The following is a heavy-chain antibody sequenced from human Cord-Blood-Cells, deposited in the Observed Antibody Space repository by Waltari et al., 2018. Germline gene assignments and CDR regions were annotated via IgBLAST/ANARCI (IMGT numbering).Heavy chain of an antibody. D-gene: IGHD4-17*01. CDR2: INHSGST. J-gene: IGHJ6*02. CDR1: GGSFSGYY. Sequence: QVQLQQWGAGLLKPSETLSLTCAVYGGSFSGYYWRWIRQPPGKGLEWIGEINHSGSTNYNPSLKSRVTISVDTSKNQFSLKLSSVTAADTAVYYCARGRDYGGNVCYGMDVWGQGTTVTVSS. V-gene: IGHV4-34*01. CDR3: ARGRDYGGNVCYGMDV.